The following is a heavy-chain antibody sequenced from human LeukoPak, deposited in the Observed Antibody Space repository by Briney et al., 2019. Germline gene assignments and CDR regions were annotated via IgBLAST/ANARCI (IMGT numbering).Heavy chain of an antibody. V-gene: IGHV5-51*01. J-gene: IGHJ4*02. Sequence: GESLKIPCKGSGYSFSSNWIGWVRQMPGKGLEWMGIIYPSDSDTRYNPSFQGQVTISADRSISTTSLQWRSLKASDTATYYCARLSPGVGATAEYWGQGTLVTVSS. CDR1: GYSFSSNW. CDR3: ARLSPGVGATAEY. CDR2: IYPSDSDT. D-gene: IGHD1-26*01.